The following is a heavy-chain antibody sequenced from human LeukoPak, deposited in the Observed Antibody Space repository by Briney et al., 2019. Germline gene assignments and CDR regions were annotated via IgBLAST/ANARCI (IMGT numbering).Heavy chain of an antibody. V-gene: IGHV3-21*04. J-gene: IGHJ4*02. Sequence: GGSLRLSCGGSGFTFNSYSMNWVRQAPGKGLEWVSGISGSSSHTLDADSVRGRFIISRDNTRNTLYLHMNSLGAEDTALYYCAKEGDYSNAAPEWGFDSWGQGTLVTVSS. D-gene: IGHD4-17*01. CDR1: GFTFNSYS. CDR3: AKEGDYSNAAPEWGFDS. CDR2: ISGSSSHT.